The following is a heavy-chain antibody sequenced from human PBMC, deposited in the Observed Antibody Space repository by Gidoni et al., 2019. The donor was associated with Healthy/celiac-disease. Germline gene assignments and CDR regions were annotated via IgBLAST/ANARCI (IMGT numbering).Heavy chain of an antibody. D-gene: IGHD6-19*01. CDR2: ISGSGGST. V-gene: IGHV3-23*01. J-gene: IGHJ6*02. CDR3: AKDEKGIAVAGTHYYYYYGMDV. CDR1: GFTFSSYA. Sequence: EVQLLESGGGLVQPGGSLRLSCAASGFTFSSYAMRWVRQAPGKGLEWVSAISGSGGSTYYADAVKGRFTISRDNSKNTLYLQMNSLRAEDTAVYYCAKDEKGIAVAGTHYYYYYGMDVWGQGTTVTVSS.